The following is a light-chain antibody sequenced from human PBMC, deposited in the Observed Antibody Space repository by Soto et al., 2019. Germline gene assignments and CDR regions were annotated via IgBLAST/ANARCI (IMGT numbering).Light chain of an antibody. CDR1: SSDVGAYNY. CDR3: CSYAGSSYYV. Sequence: QSVLTQPASVSGSPGQSITISCTGTSSDVGAYNYVSWYQQHPGKAPKLMIYEVSYRPSGVSDRFSGSRSGNTASLTISGLQAEDEAYYYCCSYAGSSYYVFGSGTKVTVL. J-gene: IGLJ1*01. CDR2: EVS. V-gene: IGLV2-14*01.